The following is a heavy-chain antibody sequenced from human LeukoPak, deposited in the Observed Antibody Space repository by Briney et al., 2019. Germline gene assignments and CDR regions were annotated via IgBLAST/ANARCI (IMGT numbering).Heavy chain of an antibody. D-gene: IGHD7-27*01. V-gene: IGHV4-61*01. CDR3: ARGNWGSVPFAP. J-gene: IGHJ5*02. Sequence: SETLSVTCTVSRGSVSSGSFYWSWIRQPPGRGLEWIGYILKTGSTNYNPSLMSRVSFSVDTSKNQFSLKLTSVTAADTAVYYCARGNWGSVPFAPWGQGTLVTVSS. CDR1: RGSVSSGSFY. CDR2: ILKTGST.